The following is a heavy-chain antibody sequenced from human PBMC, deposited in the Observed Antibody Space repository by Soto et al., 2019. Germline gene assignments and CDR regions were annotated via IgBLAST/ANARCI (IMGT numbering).Heavy chain of an antibody. D-gene: IGHD2-2*01. V-gene: IGHV3-30*18. CDR2: ISYDGSNK. Sequence: GGFLRLSCAASGFTFSSYGMHWVRQAPGKGLEWVAVISYDGSNKYYADSVKGRFTISRDNSKNTLYLQMNSLRAEDTAVYYCAKDTSTSENDAFDIWGQGTMVTVSS. CDR3: AKDTSTSENDAFDI. J-gene: IGHJ3*02. CDR1: GFTFSSYG.